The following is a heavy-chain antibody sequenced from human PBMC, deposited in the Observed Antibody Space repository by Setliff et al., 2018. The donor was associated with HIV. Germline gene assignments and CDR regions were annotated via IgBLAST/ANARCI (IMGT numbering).Heavy chain of an antibody. CDR3: ARDSESGRFVVVTAPYYYMDV. CDR2: ISSSSYI. J-gene: IGHJ6*03. Sequence: PGGSLRLSCAASGFTFSSYSMHWVRQAPGKGLEWVSSISSSSYIYYADSVKGRFTISRDNAKNTLFLQMKSLRAEDTAVYYCARDSESGRFVVVTAPYYYMDVWGKGTTVTVSS. D-gene: IGHD2-21*02. CDR1: GFTFSSYS. V-gene: IGHV3-21*01.